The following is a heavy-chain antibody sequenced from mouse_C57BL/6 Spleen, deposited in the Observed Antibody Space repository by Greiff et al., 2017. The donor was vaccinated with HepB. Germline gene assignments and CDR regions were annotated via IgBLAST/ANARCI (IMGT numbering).Heavy chain of an antibody. CDR2: INPSSGYT. D-gene: IGHD1-1*01. V-gene: IGHV1-7*01. CDR1: GYTFTSYW. Sequence: QVQLQQSGAELAKPGASVKLSCKASGYTFTSYWMHWVKQRPGQGLEWIRYINPSSGYTKYNQKFKDKATLTADKSSSTAYMQLSSLTYEDSAVYYCARYQFITDYAMDYWGQGTSVTVSS. J-gene: IGHJ4*01. CDR3: ARYQFITDYAMDY.